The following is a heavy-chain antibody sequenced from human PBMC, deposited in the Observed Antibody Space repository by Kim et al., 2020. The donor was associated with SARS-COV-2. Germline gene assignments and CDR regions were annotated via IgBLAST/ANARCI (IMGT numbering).Heavy chain of an antibody. V-gene: IGHV3-30*18. D-gene: IGHD2-2*02. CDR2: ISYDGFNK. CDR3: AKDGVYVDHELYYSVPDV. CDR1: GFRFSSYG. J-gene: IGHJ6*02. Sequence: GGSLRLSCAASGFRFSSYGMHWVRQAPGKGLECVAAISYDGFNKYYADSVKGRFTISRDNSKNTLYLQMNSLREEDTAVYYCAKDGVYVDHELYYSVPDVWGRGTTSTVPS.